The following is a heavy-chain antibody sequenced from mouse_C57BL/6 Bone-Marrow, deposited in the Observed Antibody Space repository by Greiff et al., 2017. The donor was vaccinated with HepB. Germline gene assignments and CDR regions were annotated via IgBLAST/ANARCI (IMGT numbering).Heavy chain of an antibody. CDR2: IDPETGGT. CDR3: TRPLPRGYFDV. Sequence: QVQLQQSGAELVRPGASVTLSCKASGYTFTDYEMHWVKQTPVHGLEWIGAIDPETGGTAYNQKFKGKAILTADKSSSTAYMELRSLTSEDSAVYYCTRPLPRGYFDVWGTGTTVTVSS. J-gene: IGHJ1*03. CDR1: GYTFTDYE. D-gene: IGHD2-10*01. V-gene: IGHV1-15*01.